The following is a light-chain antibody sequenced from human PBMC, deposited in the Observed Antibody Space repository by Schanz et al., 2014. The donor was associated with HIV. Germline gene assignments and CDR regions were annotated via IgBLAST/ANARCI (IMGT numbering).Light chain of an antibody. J-gene: IGLJ3*02. Sequence: QSVLTQPPSASGTPGQRVTISCSGSSSNIGSNTVNWYQQLPGTAPKLLIYSNNQRPSGVPDRFSGSKSGTSASLAISGLQSEDEAAYYCAVWDDSLNGVVFGGGTKLTVL. CDR3: AVWDDSLNGVV. CDR1: SSNIGSNT. V-gene: IGLV1-44*01. CDR2: SNN.